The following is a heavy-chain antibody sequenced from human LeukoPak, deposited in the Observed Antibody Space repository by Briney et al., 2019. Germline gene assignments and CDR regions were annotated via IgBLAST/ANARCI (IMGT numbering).Heavy chain of an antibody. D-gene: IGHD6-19*01. Sequence: PSETLSLTCTVSGGSISSYYWSWIRQPPGKGLEWIGYIYYSGSTNYNPSLKSRVTISVDTSKNQFPLKLSSVTAADTAVYYCARDDSSGWYYFDYWGQGTLVTVSS. V-gene: IGHV4-59*01. CDR2: IYYSGST. CDR3: ARDDSSGWYYFDY. CDR1: GGSISSYY. J-gene: IGHJ4*02.